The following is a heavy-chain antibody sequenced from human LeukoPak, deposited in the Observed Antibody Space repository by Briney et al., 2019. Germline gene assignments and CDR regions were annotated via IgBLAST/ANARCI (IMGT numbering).Heavy chain of an antibody. CDR2: ISGSGGST. V-gene: IGHV3-23*01. D-gene: IGHD3-10*01. CDR3: AKASRPPYYYGSAPDYYYGMDV. J-gene: IGHJ6*02. Sequence: PGGSLRPSCAASGFTFSSYAMSWVRQAPGKGLEWVSAISGSGGSTYYADSVKGRFTISRDNSKNTLYLQMNSLRAEDTAVYYCAKASRPPYYYGSAPDYYYGMDVWGQGTTVTVSS. CDR1: GFTFSSYA.